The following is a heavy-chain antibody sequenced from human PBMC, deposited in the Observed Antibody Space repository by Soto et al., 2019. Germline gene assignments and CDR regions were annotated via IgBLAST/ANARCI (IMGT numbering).Heavy chain of an antibody. Sequence: LSLTCAVYGGSFSGYYWSWIRQRPGKGLEWIGEINHSGSTNYNPSLKSRVTISVDTSKNQFSLKLSSVTAADTAVYYCAREGSYYGSGSYTYYYYYYGMDVWGQGTTVTVSS. CDR2: INHSGST. CDR1: GGSFSGYY. V-gene: IGHV4-34*01. J-gene: IGHJ6*02. D-gene: IGHD3-10*01. CDR3: AREGSYYGSGSYTYYYYYYGMDV.